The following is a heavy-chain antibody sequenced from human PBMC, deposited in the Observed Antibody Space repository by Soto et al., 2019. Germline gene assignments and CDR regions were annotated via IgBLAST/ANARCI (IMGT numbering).Heavy chain of an antibody. CDR2: ISYSGKT. D-gene: IGHD2-2*01. CDR3: AKNLTRTGRFDC. Sequence: SVTLSLPCTLSGAYITSTTYFWAWIPQPQGQELEWVGSISYSGKTHYYPSLRSRTTISVDRSRNQFSLQESSVTAADTAAYCCAKNLTRTGRFDCWGQGTVVTVSS. CDR1: GAYITSTTYF. V-gene: IGHV4-39*01. J-gene: IGHJ4*02.